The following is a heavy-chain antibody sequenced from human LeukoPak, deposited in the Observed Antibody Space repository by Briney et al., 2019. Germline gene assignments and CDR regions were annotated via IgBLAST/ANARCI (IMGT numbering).Heavy chain of an antibody. V-gene: IGHV1-18*01. CDR1: GYTFTSYG. Sequence: ASVKVSCKASGYTFTSYGISWVRQAPGQGLEWMGWISAYNGNTNYAQKLQGRVTMTTDTSTSTAYMELRSLRSDDTAVYYCARGFYILLGLGDNFDYWGQGTLVTVSS. D-gene: IGHD3-16*01. CDR3: ARGFYILLGLGDNFDY. J-gene: IGHJ4*02. CDR2: ISAYNGNT.